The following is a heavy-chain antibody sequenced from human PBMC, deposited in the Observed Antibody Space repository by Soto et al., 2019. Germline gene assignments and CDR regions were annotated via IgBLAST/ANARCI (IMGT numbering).Heavy chain of an antibody. V-gene: IGHV3-23*01. Sequence: ELQLLESGGGLPQPGGSLRLSCAASEFTFSDYAMSWVRQAPGKGLELFSAISGSGGGAYHADSVKGWFTISRNKSKDTLYLQRNSLRGDDAAVYYCAIGAASSGPYYCDYWGQGTLVTVSS. CDR3: AIGAASSGPYYCDY. D-gene: IGHD6-25*01. J-gene: IGHJ4*02. CDR1: EFTFSDYA. CDR2: ISGSGGGA.